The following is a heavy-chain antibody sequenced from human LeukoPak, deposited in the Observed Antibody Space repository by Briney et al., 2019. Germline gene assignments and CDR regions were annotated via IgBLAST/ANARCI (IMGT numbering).Heavy chain of an antibody. D-gene: IGHD1-26*01. CDR2: IYSGGST. CDR3: ARDSPYSGSYSLGY. J-gene: IGHJ4*02. V-gene: IGHV3-66*01. Sequence: GGSLRLSCAASGFTVSSNYMSWVRQAPGKGLEWVSVIYSGGSTYYADSVKGRFTISRDNSKNTLYLQMNSLRAEDTAVYYCARDSPYSGSYSLGYWGQGTLVTVSS. CDR1: GFTVSSNY.